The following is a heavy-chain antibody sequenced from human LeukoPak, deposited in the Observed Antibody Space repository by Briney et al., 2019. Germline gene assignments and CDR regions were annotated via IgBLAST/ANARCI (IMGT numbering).Heavy chain of an antibody. V-gene: IGHV4-31*03. CDR1: GGSFSSGGYY. CDR2: IYYSGST. CDR3: ARGSLEQLVRTVGFDP. J-gene: IGHJ5*02. D-gene: IGHD6-6*01. Sequence: SETLSLTCTVSGGSFSSGGYYWSWLRQHPGKGLEWIGYIYYSGSTYYNPSLKSRVTISVDTSKNQFSLKLSSVTAADTAVYYCARGSLEQLVRTVGFDPWGQGTLVTVSS.